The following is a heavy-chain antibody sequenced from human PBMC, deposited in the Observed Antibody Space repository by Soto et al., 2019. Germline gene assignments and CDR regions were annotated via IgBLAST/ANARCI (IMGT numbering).Heavy chain of an antibody. D-gene: IGHD1-26*01. Sequence: QVQLQESGPGLVKPSGTLSLTCAVSGGSISSSNWWSWVRQPPGKGLEWIGEIYHSGSTNYNPSLMSRVTISVDTSKNQFSLKLSSVTAADTAVYYCARVSGSYYYGMDVWGQGTTVTVSS. CDR3: ARVSGSYYYGMDV. J-gene: IGHJ6*02. CDR2: IYHSGST. CDR1: GGSISSSNW. V-gene: IGHV4-4*02.